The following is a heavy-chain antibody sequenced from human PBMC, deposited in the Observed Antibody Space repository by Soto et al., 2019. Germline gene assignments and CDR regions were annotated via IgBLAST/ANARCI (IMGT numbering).Heavy chain of an antibody. CDR1: GFTVSSYA. CDR2: ISCDGSNK. Sequence: PGGALRISFAASGFTVSSYAMHWVRQAPGKVLEWVAVISCDGSNKYYADSVKGRFTISRDNSKNTLYLQINGLRAEDTAVYYCAREAIAAADYNWFDPWGQGTLVTVSS. D-gene: IGHD6-13*01. J-gene: IGHJ5*02. V-gene: IGHV3-30-3*01. CDR3: AREAIAAADYNWFDP.